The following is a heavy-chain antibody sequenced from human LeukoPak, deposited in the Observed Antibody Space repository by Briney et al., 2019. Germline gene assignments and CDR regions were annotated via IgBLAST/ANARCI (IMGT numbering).Heavy chain of an antibody. CDR3: ARGWLVGNWFDP. D-gene: IGHD6-19*01. V-gene: IGHV4-34*01. CDR1: GGSFSGHY. J-gene: IGHJ5*02. Sequence: SETLSLTCAVYGGSFSGHYWSWIRQPPGKGLEWIGEINHSGSTNYNPSLKSRVTISVDTSKNQFSLKLSSVTAADTAVYYCARGWLVGNWFDPWGQGTLVTVSS. CDR2: INHSGST.